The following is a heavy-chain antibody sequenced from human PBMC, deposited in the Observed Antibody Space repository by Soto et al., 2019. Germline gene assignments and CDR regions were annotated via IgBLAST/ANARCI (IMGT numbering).Heavy chain of an antibody. CDR3: AKGSDDSSGYYFDY. J-gene: IGHJ4*02. V-gene: IGHV3-30*18. D-gene: IGHD3-22*01. Sequence: QPGGSLRLSCAASGFTFSSSGMHWVRQAPGKGLEWVAVISYDGSNKYYADSVKGRFTISRDNSKNTLYLQMNSLRAEDTAVYYCAKGSDDSSGYYFDYWGQGTLVTVSS. CDR1: GFTFSSSG. CDR2: ISYDGSNK.